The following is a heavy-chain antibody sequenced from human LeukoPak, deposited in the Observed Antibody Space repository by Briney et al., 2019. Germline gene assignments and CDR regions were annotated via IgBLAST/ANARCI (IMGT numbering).Heavy chain of an antibody. CDR3: ARDRHQLLFNPLDY. J-gene: IGHJ4*02. D-gene: IGHD2-2*01. Sequence: EGSLRLSCAASGFTFSDYYMSWIRQAPGKGLEWVSYISSSGSTIYYADSVKGRFTISRDNAKDSLYLQMNSLRAEDTAVYYCARDRHQLLFNPLDYWGQGTLVTVSS. CDR2: ISSSGSTI. CDR1: GFTFSDYY. V-gene: IGHV3-11*04.